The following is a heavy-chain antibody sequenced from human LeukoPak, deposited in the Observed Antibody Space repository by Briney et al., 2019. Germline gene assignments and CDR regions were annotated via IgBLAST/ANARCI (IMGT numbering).Heavy chain of an antibody. CDR1: GFTFSSYS. J-gene: IGHJ4*02. V-gene: IGHV3-21*01. Sequence: GGSLRLSCAASGFTFSSYSMNWVRQAPGKGLEWVSSISSSSYIYYADSVKGRFTISRDNAKNSLYLQMNSLRAEDTAVYYCARGRILNQDTIFGVAFDYWGQGTLVTVSS. CDR2: ISSSSYI. D-gene: IGHD3-3*01. CDR3: ARGRILNQDTIFGVAFDY.